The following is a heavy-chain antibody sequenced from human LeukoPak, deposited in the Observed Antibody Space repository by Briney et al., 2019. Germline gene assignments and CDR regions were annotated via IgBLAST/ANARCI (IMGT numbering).Heavy chain of an antibody. CDR3: ARGQVPGGLIFGVVNIFDY. J-gene: IGHJ4*02. CDR2: INHSGST. D-gene: IGHD3-3*01. CDR1: GGSISSYY. V-gene: IGHV4-34*01. Sequence: PSETLSLTCTVSGGSISSYYWSWIRQPPGKGLEWIGEINHSGSTNYNPSLKSRVTISVDTSKNQFSLKLSSVTAADTAVYYCARGQVPGGLIFGVVNIFDYWGQGTLVTVSS.